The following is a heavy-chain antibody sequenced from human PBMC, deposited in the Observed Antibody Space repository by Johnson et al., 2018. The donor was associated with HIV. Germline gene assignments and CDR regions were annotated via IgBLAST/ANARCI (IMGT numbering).Heavy chain of an antibody. D-gene: IGHD6-6*01. CDR2: IRFDGSSK. Sequence: QVQLVESGGGVVQPGGSLRLSCAASAFTFSSYGMHWVRQAPGKGLEWVAFIRFDGSSKYYGDSVKGRFSISRDNSINTGSLQMNSLRAEDTAGYYCAKPRGGGRGIAARSGHAFDIWGQGTMVTVSS. CDR1: AFTFSSYG. J-gene: IGHJ3*02. V-gene: IGHV3-30*02. CDR3: AKPRGGGRGIAARSGHAFDI.